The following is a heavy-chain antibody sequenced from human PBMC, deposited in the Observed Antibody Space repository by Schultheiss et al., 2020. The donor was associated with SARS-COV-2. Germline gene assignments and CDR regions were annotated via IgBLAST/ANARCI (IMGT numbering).Heavy chain of an antibody. Sequence: GESLKISCAASGFTFSSYGMHWVRQAPGKGLEWVSAISGSGGSTYYADSVKGRFTISRDNSKNTLYLQMNSLRAEDTAVYYCASYDFWSGSSVDYWGQGTLVTVSS. CDR1: GFTFSSYG. CDR2: ISGSGGST. D-gene: IGHD3-3*01. V-gene: IGHV3-23*01. J-gene: IGHJ4*02. CDR3: ASYDFWSGSSVDY.